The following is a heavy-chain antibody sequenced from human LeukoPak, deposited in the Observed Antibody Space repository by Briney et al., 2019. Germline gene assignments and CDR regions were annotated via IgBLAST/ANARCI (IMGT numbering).Heavy chain of an antibody. V-gene: IGHV3-33*05. CDR2: ISFDGSEK. D-gene: IGHD6-19*01. CDR1: GFIFSSYG. Sequence: GGSLRLSCAASGFIFSSYGMHWVRQAPGKGLEWVALISFDGSEKYYAESVKGRFTISRGNAKNSLYLQMNSLRAEDTAVYYCARWLYSSGWAIDYWGQGTLVTISS. CDR3: ARWLYSSGWAIDY. J-gene: IGHJ4*02.